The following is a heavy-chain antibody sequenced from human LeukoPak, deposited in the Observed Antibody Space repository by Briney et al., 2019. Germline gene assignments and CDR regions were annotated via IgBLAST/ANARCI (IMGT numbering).Heavy chain of an antibody. Sequence: SETLSLTCAVYGGSFSGYYWSWIRQSPGKGLEWIGRIYTSGSTNYNPSLKSRVTMSVDTSKNQFSLKLSSVTAADTAVYYCARDGRIRSSNWFDPWGQGTLVTVSS. CDR2: IYTSGST. CDR3: ARDGRIRSSNWFDP. D-gene: IGHD4-17*01. J-gene: IGHJ5*02. V-gene: IGHV4-59*10. CDR1: GGSFSGYY.